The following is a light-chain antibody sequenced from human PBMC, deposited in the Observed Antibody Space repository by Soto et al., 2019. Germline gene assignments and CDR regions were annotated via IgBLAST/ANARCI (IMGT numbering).Light chain of an antibody. CDR2: EVS. J-gene: IGLJ2*01. CDR3: SSYTSTNTQVI. Sequence: QSALTQPASVSGSPGQSITISCTGASSDVGGYNYVSWYQHHPGKAPKLMISEVSNRPSGVSHRFSGSKSGNTASLTISGLQTEDEADYYCSSYTSTNTQVIFGGGTKVTVL. V-gene: IGLV2-14*01. CDR1: SSDVGGYNY.